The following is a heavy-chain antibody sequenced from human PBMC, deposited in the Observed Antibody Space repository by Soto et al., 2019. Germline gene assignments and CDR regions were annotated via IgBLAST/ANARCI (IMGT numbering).Heavy chain of an antibody. Sequence: GGSLRLSCAASGFTFDDYAMYWVRQAPGKGLEWVSGISWNSGSIGYADSVKGRFTISRDNAKSSLYLQMNTLRDEDTAVYYCARDNGMAGSFDPWGQGTLVTVSS. CDR2: ISWNSGSI. CDR3: ARDNGMAGSFDP. V-gene: IGHV3-9*01. J-gene: IGHJ5*02. CDR1: GFTFDDYA. D-gene: IGHD2-8*01.